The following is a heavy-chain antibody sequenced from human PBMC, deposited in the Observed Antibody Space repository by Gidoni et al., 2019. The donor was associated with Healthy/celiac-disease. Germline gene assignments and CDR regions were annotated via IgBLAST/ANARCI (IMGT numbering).Heavy chain of an antibody. CDR2: INHSGRT. CDR3: ARGPFSSSLQTSPQGAQKGDY. V-gene: IGHV4-34*01. Sequence: QVQLQHWGAGLLQPSETLSLTCAVYGGSFSGYYWLWIRQPPGKGLEWIGEINHSGRTNYNPALKSRVTRSVDTSKNQFSRKLSSVTAADTAVYYCARGPFSSSLQTSPQGAQKGDYWGQGTLVTVSS. J-gene: IGHJ4*02. CDR1: GGSFSGYY. D-gene: IGHD6-6*01.